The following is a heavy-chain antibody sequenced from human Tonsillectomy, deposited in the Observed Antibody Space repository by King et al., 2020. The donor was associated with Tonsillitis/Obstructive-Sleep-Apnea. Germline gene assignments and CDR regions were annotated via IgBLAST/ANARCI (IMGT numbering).Heavy chain of an antibody. V-gene: IGHV3-64D*06. CDR3: VKATSGEFYYYYMDV. D-gene: IGHD3-10*01. CDR1: GFTFTRFA. J-gene: IGHJ6*03. Sequence: VQLVESGGGLVQPGGSLRRSCSASGFTFTRFAMHWVRQAPGEGLEYVLAISSNGGNTSSADSVKGRFTISRDNSKNKLYLQMSSLRAEDTAVYYCVKATSGEFYYYYMDVWGKGTTVTVSS. CDR2: ISSNGGNT.